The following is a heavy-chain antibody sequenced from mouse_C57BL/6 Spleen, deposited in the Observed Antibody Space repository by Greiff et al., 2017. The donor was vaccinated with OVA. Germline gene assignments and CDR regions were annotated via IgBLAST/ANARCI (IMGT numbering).Heavy chain of an antibody. D-gene: IGHD2-1*01. V-gene: IGHV1-53*01. CDR2: INPSNGGT. J-gene: IGHJ4*01. CDR1: GYTFTSYW. CDR3: ARSRCYGKGGGYAMDY. Sequence: VKLQQPGTELVKPGASVKLSCKASGYTFTSYWMHWVKQRPGQGLEWIGNINPSNGGTNYNEKFKSKATLTVDKSSSTAYMQLSSLTSEDSAVYYCARSRCYGKGGGYAMDYWGQGTSVTVSS.